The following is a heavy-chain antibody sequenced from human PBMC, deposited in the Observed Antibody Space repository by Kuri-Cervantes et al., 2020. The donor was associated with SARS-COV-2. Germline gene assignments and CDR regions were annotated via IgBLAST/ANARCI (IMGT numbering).Heavy chain of an antibody. D-gene: IGHD2-15*01. V-gene: IGHV4-34*01. CDR1: GGSFSGYY. J-gene: IGHJ5*02. CDR3: ARGRQFWDIVVVVAARWFDP. Sequence: SQTLSLTCAVYGGSFSGYYWSWIRQPPGKGVEWVGEINNSGSTNYNTSLKSRVTISVDTSKNKFSLKLSSVTAADTAVYYCARGRQFWDIVVVVAARWFDPWGQGTLVTVSS. CDR2: INNSGST.